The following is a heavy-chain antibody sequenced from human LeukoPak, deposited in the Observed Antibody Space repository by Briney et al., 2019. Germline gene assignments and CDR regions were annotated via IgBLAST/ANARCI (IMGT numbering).Heavy chain of an antibody. V-gene: IGHV4-31*03. D-gene: IGHD3-10*01. CDR2: IYYSGST. Sequence: SETQSLTCTVSGGSISSGGYYWSWIRQHPGKGLEWIGYIYYSGSTYYNPSLKSRVTISVDTSKNQFSLKLSSVTAADTAVYYCAREIGSGSYYNVFPAAFDIWGQGTMVTVSS. CDR3: AREIGSGSYYNVFPAAFDI. J-gene: IGHJ3*02. CDR1: GGSISSGGYY.